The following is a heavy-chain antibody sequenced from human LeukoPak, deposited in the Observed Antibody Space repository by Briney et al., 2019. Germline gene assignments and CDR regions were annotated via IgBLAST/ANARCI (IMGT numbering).Heavy chain of an antibody. D-gene: IGHD4-11*01. CDR2: IYSSGST. V-gene: IGHV4-59*12. Sequence: SETLSLTCSVSGGSISNYFWTWIRQPPGKGLEWIGYIYSSGSTYYNPSLKSRVTISVDTSKNRFSLKLSTVTAADTAVYYCASHTTVTTPHYYYGMDVWGQGTTVTVSS. CDR1: GGSISNYF. J-gene: IGHJ6*02. CDR3: ASHTTVTTPHYYYGMDV.